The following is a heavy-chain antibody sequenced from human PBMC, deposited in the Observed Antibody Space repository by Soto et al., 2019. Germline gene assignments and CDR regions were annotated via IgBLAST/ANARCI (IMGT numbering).Heavy chain of an antibody. CDR2: IYYSGST. Sequence: KPSETLSLTCTVSGGSISSDYWSWIRQPPGKGLEGIGYIYYSGSTNYNPSLKSRVTISVDTSKNQFSLKLSSVTAADTAVYYCAREESIAARGNHYGMDVWGRGTTVTVSS. D-gene: IGHD6-6*01. V-gene: IGHV4-59*01. CDR1: GGSISSDY. CDR3: AREESIAARGNHYGMDV. J-gene: IGHJ6*02.